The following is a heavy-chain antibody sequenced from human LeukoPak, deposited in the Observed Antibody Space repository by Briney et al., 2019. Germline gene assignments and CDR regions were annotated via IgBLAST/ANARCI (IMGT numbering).Heavy chain of an antibody. V-gene: IGHV1-69*04. J-gene: IGHJ6*02. Sequence: ASVKISCKTSGGTFSSSAITWVRQAPGQGLEWMGRIIPVLNITSYAQKFQGRVTITADTSTSTVYMELSSLRSEETAVYYCARDQGLTAPPPYGLDVWGQGTTVIVSS. CDR2: IIPVLNIT. CDR3: ARDQGLTAPPPYGLDV. D-gene: IGHD5-18*01. CDR1: GGTFSSSA.